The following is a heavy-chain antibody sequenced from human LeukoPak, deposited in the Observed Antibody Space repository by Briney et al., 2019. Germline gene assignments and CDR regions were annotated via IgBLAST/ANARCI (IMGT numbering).Heavy chain of an antibody. J-gene: IGHJ4*02. CDR1: ARSISSSSYD. CDR3: ARASGSYGYTSGSYYFDY. V-gene: IGHV4-39*01. D-gene: IGHD5-18*01. Sequence: PSESLSLTCTVSARSISSSSYDSGWIRQPPGNGLDWIGRIYYSGSTYYNPSLKSRVTIFVDTSKNQFSLKLSSVTAAETAVYYCARASGSYGYTSGSYYFDYWGEGRLVTVYS. CDR2: IYYSGST.